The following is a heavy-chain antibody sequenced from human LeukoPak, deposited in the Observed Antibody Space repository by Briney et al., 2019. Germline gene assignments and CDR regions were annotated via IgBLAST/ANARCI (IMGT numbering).Heavy chain of an antibody. V-gene: IGHV4-31*03. J-gene: IGHJ4*02. CDR1: GGSISSGGYY. D-gene: IGHD6-13*01. CDR2: IYYSGST. Sequence: SETLSLTCTVSGGSISSGGYYWSWIRQHPGKGLEWIGYIYYSGSTYYNPSLKSRVTISVDTSKNQFSLKLSSVTAADTAVYYCARYYGIAVANFDYWGQGTLVTVSS. CDR3: ARYYGIAVANFDY.